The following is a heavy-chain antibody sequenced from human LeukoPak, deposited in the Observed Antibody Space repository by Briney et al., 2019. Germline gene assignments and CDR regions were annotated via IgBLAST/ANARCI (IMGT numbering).Heavy chain of an antibody. V-gene: IGHV3-74*01. Sequence: GGSLRLACAASGFTFSSYWMHWVRQAPGKGLVWVSRINSDGSSTSYADSVKGRFTISRDNAKNTLYLQMNSLRAEDTAVYYCARGDGGWYFDLWGRGTLVTVSS. CDR2: INSDGSST. D-gene: IGHD5-24*01. J-gene: IGHJ2*01. CDR3: ARGDGGWYFDL. CDR1: GFTFSSYW.